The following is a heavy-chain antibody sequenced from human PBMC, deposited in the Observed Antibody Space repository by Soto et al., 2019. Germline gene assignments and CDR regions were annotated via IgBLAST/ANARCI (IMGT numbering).Heavy chain of an antibody. CDR3: VRLVNSGWFDP. J-gene: IGHJ5*02. CDR1: GYSFTTYW. D-gene: IGHD2-15*01. CDR2: IFPGDSDT. Sequence: PGESLKISCRTSGYSFTTYWIGWVRQMPGKGLEWMGLIFPGDSDTRYSPSFQGQVTISADKSISTAYLQWDSLKASDTAMYYCVRLVNSGWFDPWGQGTLVTAPQ. V-gene: IGHV5-51*01.